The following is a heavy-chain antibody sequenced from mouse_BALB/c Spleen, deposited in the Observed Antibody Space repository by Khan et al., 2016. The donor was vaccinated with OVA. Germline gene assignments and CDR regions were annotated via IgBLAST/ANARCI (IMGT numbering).Heavy chain of an antibody. V-gene: IGHV9-4*02. J-gene: IGHJ4*01. CDR3: ARGRAAYYRNDGGAMEY. D-gene: IGHD2-14*01. CDR2: INTHTGVP. CDR1: GYTFTTAG. Sequence: QIQLVQSGPELKKPGETVRISCKASGYTFTTAGIQWVQKMPGKGLKWIGWINTHTGVPKYAEDFKGRFAFSLEISVNTAYLQLTNLQNEDTATDFCARGRAAYYRNDGGAMEYWGQGTSVTVSS.